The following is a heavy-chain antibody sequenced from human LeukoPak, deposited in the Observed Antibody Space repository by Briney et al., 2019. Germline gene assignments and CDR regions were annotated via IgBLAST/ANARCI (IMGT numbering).Heavy chain of an antibody. CDR1: GGTFSSYA. D-gene: IGHD3-3*01. Sequence: GASVKVSCKASGGTFSSYAISWVRQAPGQGLEWMGGIIPIFGTANYAQKFQGRVTITADESTSTAYMELSSLRSEDTAVYYCARVPSDYDPFDYWGQGTLVTVSS. V-gene: IGHV1-69*13. CDR2: IIPIFGTA. CDR3: ARVPSDYDPFDY. J-gene: IGHJ4*02.